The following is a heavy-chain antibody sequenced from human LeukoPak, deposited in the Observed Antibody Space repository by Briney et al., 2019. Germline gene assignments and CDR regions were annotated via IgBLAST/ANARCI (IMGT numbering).Heavy chain of an antibody. J-gene: IGHJ1*01. D-gene: IGHD2/OR15-2a*01. CDR1: GGSISSSSYY. CDR3: ARRLSMSEFFQH. V-gene: IGHV4-39*01. CDR2: IYYSGRT. Sequence: SETLSLTCTVSGGSISSSSYYWGWIRQPPGKGLEWIGSIYYSGRTYSNPSLKSRVTISVDTSKNQFSLKLSSVTAADTAVYYCARRLSMSEFFQHWGQGTLVTVSS.